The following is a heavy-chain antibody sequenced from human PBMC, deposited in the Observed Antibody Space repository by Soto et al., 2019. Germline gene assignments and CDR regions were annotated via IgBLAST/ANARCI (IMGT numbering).Heavy chain of an antibody. J-gene: IGHJ6*02. V-gene: IGHV1-18*01. CDR3: ARDGSYDILTGQELCGMDV. Sequence: GASVKVSCKASGYTFTSYGISWVRQAPGQGLEWMGWISAYNGNTNYAQKLQGRVTMTTDTSTSTAYMELRSLRSDDTAVYYCARDGSYDILTGQELCGMDVCGQGTTVTVSS. CDR1: GYTFTSYG. CDR2: ISAYNGNT. D-gene: IGHD3-9*01.